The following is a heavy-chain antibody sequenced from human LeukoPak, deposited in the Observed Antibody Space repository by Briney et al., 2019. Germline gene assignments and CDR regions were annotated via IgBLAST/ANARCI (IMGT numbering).Heavy chain of an antibody. CDR2: IIPILGIA. J-gene: IGHJ4*02. V-gene: IGHV1-69*04. Sequence: SVKVSCKASGGTFSSYAISWVRQAPGQGLEWMGRIIPILGIANYAQKFQGRVTFTADKSTSTAYMELSSLRSEDTAVYYCARDRGWLQSIPDYWGQGTLVTVSS. CDR3: ARDRGWLQSIPDY. D-gene: IGHD5-24*01. CDR1: GGTFSSYA.